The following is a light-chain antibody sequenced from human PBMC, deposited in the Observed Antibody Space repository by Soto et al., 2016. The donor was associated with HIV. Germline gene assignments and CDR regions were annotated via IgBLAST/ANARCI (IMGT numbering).Light chain of an antibody. V-gene: IGLV3-19*01. CDR1: TLRSFY. Sequence: SSELTQDPAVSVALGQTVTITCQGDTLRSFYASWYQQKPGQAPVLVIYGKDNRPSGIPDRFSGSRSGNTGSLTITGVQAEDEADYYCASRDSRSMHVIFGGGTKVTVL. CDR2: GKD. CDR3: ASRDSRSMHVI. J-gene: IGLJ2*01.